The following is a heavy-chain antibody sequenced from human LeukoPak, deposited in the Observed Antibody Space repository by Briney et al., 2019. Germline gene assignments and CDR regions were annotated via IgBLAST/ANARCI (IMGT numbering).Heavy chain of an antibody. D-gene: IGHD2-8*02. CDR1: GYTFTDYY. Sequence: ASVKVSCKASGYTFTDYYIHWVRQAPRQGLEWVGWINPLTSSTGYAKKFQGRVTMTRDTSIRTTYMELTRLSSDDTAVYFCARYTEVLGRHFDYWGQGAPVTVFS. CDR2: INPLTSST. V-gene: IGHV1-2*02. J-gene: IGHJ4*02. CDR3: ARYTEVLGRHFDY.